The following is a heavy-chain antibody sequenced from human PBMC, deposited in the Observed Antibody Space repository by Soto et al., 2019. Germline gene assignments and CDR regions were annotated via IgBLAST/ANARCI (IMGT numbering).Heavy chain of an antibody. V-gene: IGHV4-34*01. CDR2: INHSGST. CDR3: ARVPAAAATDYFDY. J-gene: IGHJ4*02. Sequence: SGTLSLTCAVYGGSFSGYYWSWIRQPPGKGLEWIGEINHSGSTNYNPSLKSRVTISVDTSKNQFSLKLSSVTAADTAVYYCARVPAAAATDYFDYWGQGTLVTVSS. CDR1: GGSFSGYY. D-gene: IGHD6-13*01.